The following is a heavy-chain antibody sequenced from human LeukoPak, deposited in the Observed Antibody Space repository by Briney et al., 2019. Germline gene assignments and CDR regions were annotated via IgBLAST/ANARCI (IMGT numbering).Heavy chain of an antibody. CDR2: INHSGST. Sequence: PSETLSLTCAVYGGSFSGYYWSWIRQPPGKGLEWIGEINHSGSTNYNPSLKSRVTISVDTSKNQFSLKLSSVTAADTAVYYCARGSIFGVVTIDYWGLGTLVTVSS. D-gene: IGHD3-3*01. CDR1: GGSFSGYY. V-gene: IGHV4-34*01. J-gene: IGHJ4*02. CDR3: ARGSIFGVVTIDY.